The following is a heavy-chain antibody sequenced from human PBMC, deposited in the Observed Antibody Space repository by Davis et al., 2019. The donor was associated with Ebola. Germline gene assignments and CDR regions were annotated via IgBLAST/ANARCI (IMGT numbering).Heavy chain of an antibody. V-gene: IGHV3-74*01. CDR1: GFTFSGSA. CDR3: ARVDQLWLPLDY. Sequence: GESLKISCAASGFTFSGSAMHWVRQAPGKGLVWVSRINSDGSSTSYADSVKGRFTISRDNAKNTLYLQMNSLRAEDTAVYYCARVDQLWLPLDYWGQGTLVTVSS. CDR2: INSDGSST. D-gene: IGHD5-18*01. J-gene: IGHJ4*02.